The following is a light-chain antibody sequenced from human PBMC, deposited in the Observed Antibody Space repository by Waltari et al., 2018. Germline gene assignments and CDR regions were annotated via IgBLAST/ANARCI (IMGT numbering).Light chain of an antibody. CDR3: QQYGSSPLT. J-gene: IGKJ1*01. CDR1: QSVSSSY. Sequence: EIVLTQSPGTLSLSPGERATLSCRASQSVSSSYLAWYQQKPGQAPRLLIYGASSRATGIPDRFRGRGSGTDFTLTISRLEPEDFAVYYCQQYGSSPLTFGQGTKVEIK. V-gene: IGKV3-20*01. CDR2: GAS.